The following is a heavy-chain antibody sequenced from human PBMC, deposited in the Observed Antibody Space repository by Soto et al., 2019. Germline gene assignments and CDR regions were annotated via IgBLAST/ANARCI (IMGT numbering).Heavy chain of an antibody. CDR1: GGSISSTNW. CDR3: AAVDYSSGWYYFDY. CDR2: IFHGGST. V-gene: IGHV4-4*02. D-gene: IGHD6-19*01. J-gene: IGHJ4*02. Sequence: PSETLSLTCAVSGGSISSTNWWTWVRQPPGKGLEWIGEIFHGGSTIYNPSPKSRVTISVDTSKNQFSLKLSSVTAADTAVYYCAAVDYSSGWYYFDYWGQGTLVTVSS.